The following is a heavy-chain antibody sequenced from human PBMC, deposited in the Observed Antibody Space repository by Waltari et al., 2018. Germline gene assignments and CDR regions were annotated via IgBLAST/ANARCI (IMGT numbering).Heavy chain of an antibody. D-gene: IGHD3-22*01. V-gene: IGHV4-61*09. CDR1: GGSISSGSYY. Sequence: QVQLQESGPGLVKPSQTLSLTCTVSGGSISSGSYYWSWIRQPAGKGLEWIGYIYTSGSTNYNPSLKSRVTISVDTSKNQFSLKLSSVTAADTAVYYCARGSDSSGYMWFDPWGQGTLVTVSS. CDR3: ARGSDSSGYMWFDP. CDR2: IYTSGST. J-gene: IGHJ5*02.